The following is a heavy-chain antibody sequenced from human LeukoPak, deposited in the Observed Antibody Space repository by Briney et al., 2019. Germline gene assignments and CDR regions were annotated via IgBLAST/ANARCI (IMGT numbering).Heavy chain of an antibody. J-gene: IGHJ4*02. CDR2: IGLDSGFT. V-gene: IGHV3-21*05. CDR3: ARDHNWAFDS. CDR1: GFTFSSYA. D-gene: IGHD1-20*01. Sequence: PGRSLRLSCAASGFTFSSYAMHWVRQAPGRGLEWLSYIGLDSGFTSYADSVKGRFTISSDTARNSLYLHLNSLRAEDTALYFCARDHNWAFDSWGQGTLVTVSS.